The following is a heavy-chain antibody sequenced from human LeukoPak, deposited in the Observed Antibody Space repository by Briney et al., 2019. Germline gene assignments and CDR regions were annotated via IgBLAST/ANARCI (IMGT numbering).Heavy chain of an antibody. Sequence: ASVKVSCKASGYTFIGYYMHWVRQAPGQGLEWMGWINPNSGGTKYAQKFQGRVTMTRDTSISTGYMELTRLRYDDTAVYYCARVTGMENQLLYDALDIWGQGTLVTVSS. D-gene: IGHD4-23*01. CDR2: INPNSGGT. V-gene: IGHV1-2*02. CDR3: ARVTGMENQLLYDALDI. J-gene: IGHJ3*02. CDR1: GYTFIGYY.